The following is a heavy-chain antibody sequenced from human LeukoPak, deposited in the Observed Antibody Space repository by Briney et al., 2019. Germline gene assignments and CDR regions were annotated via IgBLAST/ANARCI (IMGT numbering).Heavy chain of an antibody. CDR1: GDSVSSNSAA. CDR3: ARDERHRYKAEAGTFDY. V-gene: IGHV6-1*01. Sequence: SQTLSLTSAISGDSVSSNSAAWNWIRQSPSRGLEWLGRTYYRSKWYNDYAVSVKSRITINPDTSKNQFSLQLNSVTPEDTAVYYCARDERHRYKAEAGTFDYWGQGTLVTVSS. D-gene: IGHD6-13*01. J-gene: IGHJ4*02. CDR2: TYYRSKWYN.